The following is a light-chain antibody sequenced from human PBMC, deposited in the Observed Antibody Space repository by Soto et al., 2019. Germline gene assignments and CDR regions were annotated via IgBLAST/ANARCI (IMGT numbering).Light chain of an antibody. J-gene: IGKJ1*01. Sequence: DIQMTQSPSTLSASVGDRVTITCRASQSISTWLAWYQQKPGKAPKLLIYTASNLEGGVPSRFSGSGSGTEFTLTISSLQTDDFATYYCQQYDTAWTFGKGTKVERK. CDR2: TAS. CDR1: QSISTW. V-gene: IGKV1-5*03. CDR3: QQYDTAWT.